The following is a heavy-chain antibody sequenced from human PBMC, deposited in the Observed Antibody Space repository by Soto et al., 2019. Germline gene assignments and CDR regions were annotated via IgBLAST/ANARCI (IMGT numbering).Heavy chain of an antibody. CDR1: GGSITNGGYY. V-gene: IGHV4-31*03. J-gene: IGHJ4*02. Sequence: QVQLQESGPGLVKPSQTLSLTCTVSGGSITNGGYYWSWLRQHPGKGLEWIGYIYYSGSTYSNPSLKSRVTISADTSKNQFSLKLSSVTAADTAVYYCARVGLTTPIDYWGQGTLVTVSP. CDR3: ARVGLTTPIDY. D-gene: IGHD4-17*01. CDR2: IYYSGST.